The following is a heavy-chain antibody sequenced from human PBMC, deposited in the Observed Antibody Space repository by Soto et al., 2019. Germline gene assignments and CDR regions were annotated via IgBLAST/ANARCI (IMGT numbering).Heavy chain of an antibody. CDR3: ARGYCTTTFCDPWSDA. CDR2: IYPGDSDT. J-gene: IGHJ5*02. CDR1: GYSFTSYW. D-gene: IGHD2-8*01. Sequence: GESLKISSTGVGYSFTSYWIGWVRQTPGKGLEWMGIIYPGDSDTRYGPSFQGQVTISADKSITTAYLQWSSLKASDTAMYYCARGYCTTTFCDPWSDAGGRGTLVTVSS. V-gene: IGHV5-51*01.